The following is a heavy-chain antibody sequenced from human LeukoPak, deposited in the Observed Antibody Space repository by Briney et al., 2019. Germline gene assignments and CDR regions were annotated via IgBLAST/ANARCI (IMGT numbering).Heavy chain of an antibody. Sequence: GGSLRLSCAASGFTFSSYWMSWVRQAPGKGLEWVANIKQDGSEKYYVDSVKGRFTISRDNAKNSLYLQMNSLRAEDTAVYYCAREYRGVTAMRYDYWGQGTLVTVSS. CDR1: GFTFSSYW. J-gene: IGHJ4*02. CDR3: AREYRGVTAMRYDY. D-gene: IGHD2-21*02. CDR2: IKQDGSEK. V-gene: IGHV3-7*01.